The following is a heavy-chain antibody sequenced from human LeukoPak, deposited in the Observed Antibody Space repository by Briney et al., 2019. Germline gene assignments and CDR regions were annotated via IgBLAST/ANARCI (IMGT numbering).Heavy chain of an antibody. CDR1: GFTFSTYA. D-gene: IGHD3-10*01. CDR3: AAGRTGDV. CDR2: ITSNGGST. Sequence: GGSLRLSCAASGFTFSTYAMHWVRQAPGKGLEYVSAITSNGGSTYYANSVKGRFTISRDNSKNTLYLQMGSLRAEDMAVYYCAAGRTGDVWGKGTTVTVSS. J-gene: IGHJ6*04. V-gene: IGHV3-64*01.